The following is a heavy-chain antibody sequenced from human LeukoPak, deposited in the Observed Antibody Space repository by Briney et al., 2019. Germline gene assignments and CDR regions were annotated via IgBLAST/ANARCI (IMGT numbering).Heavy chain of an antibody. CDR1: GGSISSYY. Sequence: SETLSLTCTGSGGSISSYYWSWIRQPPGQGLEWMGYIYYSGSGNYNPSLKSRVTISVDTSKTEYSVKLSFVSAAATAVYFCWRDESRSYPLDYWGQGTLSPSPQ. D-gene: IGHD1-26*01. V-gene: IGHV4-59*01. CDR2: IYYSGSG. CDR3: WRDESRSYPLDY. J-gene: IGHJ4*01.